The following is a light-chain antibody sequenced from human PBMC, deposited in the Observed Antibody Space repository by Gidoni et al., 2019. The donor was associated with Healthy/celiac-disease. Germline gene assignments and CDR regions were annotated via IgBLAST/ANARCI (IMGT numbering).Light chain of an antibody. CDR2: KAS. J-gene: IGKJ2*01. V-gene: IGKV1-5*03. CDR1: QSISSW. CDR3: QQYNSYSYT. Sequence: DIQMTQSPSTLSASVGDRVTITCRASQSISSWLAWYQQKPGQAPKLLIYKASSLESGVPSRFSGSGSGTEFTLTSSSLQPDDFATYYCQQYNSYSYTFGQGTKLEIK.